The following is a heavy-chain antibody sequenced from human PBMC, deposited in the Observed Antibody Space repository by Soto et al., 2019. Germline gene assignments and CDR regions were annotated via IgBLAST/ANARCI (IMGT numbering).Heavy chain of an antibody. CDR3: ARESTMVRGVINPLDY. CDR1: GDSVSSNSAA. Sequence: QVQLQPSGPGLVKPSQTLSLTCAISGDSVSSNSAAWNWIRQSPSRGLEWLGRTFYRSKWYNDYAESVKRRITINPDTSKNQFSLQLNSVTPEDTAVYYCARESTMVRGVINPLDYWGQGTLFTVAS. V-gene: IGHV6-1*01. CDR2: TFYRSKWYN. J-gene: IGHJ4*02. D-gene: IGHD3-10*01.